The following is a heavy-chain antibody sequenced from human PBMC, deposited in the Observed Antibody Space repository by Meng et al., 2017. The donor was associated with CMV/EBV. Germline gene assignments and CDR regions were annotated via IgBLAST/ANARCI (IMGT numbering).Heavy chain of an antibody. J-gene: IGHJ4*02. CDR2: IRSKGYGETT. Sequence: GGSLRLSCAASGFTFSSYWMSWVRQAPGKGLEWVGFIRSKGYGETTEYAASVKGRFTISRDDSKGIAYLQMNSLRTEDTAMYHCTRDWGDYDYVWGSDWGQGTLVTVSS. CDR3: TRDWGDYDYVWGSD. D-gene: IGHD3-16*01. CDR1: GFTFSSYW. V-gene: IGHV3-49*04.